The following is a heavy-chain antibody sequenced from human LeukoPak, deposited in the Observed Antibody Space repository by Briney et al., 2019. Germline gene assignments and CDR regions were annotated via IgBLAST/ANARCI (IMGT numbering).Heavy chain of an antibody. CDR1: GGTFSSYA. CDR2: IIPIFGTA. CDR3: AGGGPGPIRDKHYYYGMDV. V-gene: IGHV1-69*13. J-gene: IGHJ6*02. D-gene: IGHD2-15*01. Sequence: SVKVSCKASGGTFSSYAISWVRQAPGQGLEWMGGIIPIFGTANYSQKFQGRVTTTADESTSTAYMELSSLRSEDTAVYYCAGGGPGPIRDKHYYYGMDVWGQGTTVTVSS.